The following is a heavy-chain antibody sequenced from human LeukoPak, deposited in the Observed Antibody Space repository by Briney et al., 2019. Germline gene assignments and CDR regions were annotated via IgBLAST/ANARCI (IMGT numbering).Heavy chain of an antibody. Sequence: GGSLRLSCAASGFTFSSYGMHWVRQAPGKGLEWVAVIWYDGSNKYYADSVKGRFTISRDNSKNTLYPQMNSLRAEDTAVYYCARGFDWPQPFDYWGQGTLVTVFS. J-gene: IGHJ4*02. CDR1: GFTFSSYG. D-gene: IGHD3-9*01. V-gene: IGHV3-33*01. CDR3: ARGFDWPQPFDY. CDR2: IWYDGSNK.